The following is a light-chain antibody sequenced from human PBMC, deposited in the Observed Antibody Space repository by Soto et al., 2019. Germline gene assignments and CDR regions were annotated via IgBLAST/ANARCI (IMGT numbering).Light chain of an antibody. J-gene: IGKJ4*01. CDR1: QSLSSSY. Sequence: EIVLTQSPGTLSLSPGERATLSCRTIQSLSSSYLAWYQQKPGQAPRLLIYGASTRATGIPARFSGSGSGTEFTLTISSLQSEDFAVYYCQQYGSSLGVTFGGGTKVDIK. CDR2: GAS. CDR3: QQYGSSLGVT. V-gene: IGKV3-20*01.